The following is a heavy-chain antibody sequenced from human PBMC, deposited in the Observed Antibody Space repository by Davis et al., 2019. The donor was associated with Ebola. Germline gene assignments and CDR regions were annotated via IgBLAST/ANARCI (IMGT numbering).Heavy chain of an antibody. V-gene: IGHV3-53*01. D-gene: IGHD2-2*01. J-gene: IGHJ6*02. CDR3: ARDYWYCSSTSCRVYGMDV. Sequence: GESLKISCAASGFTVSSNYMSWVRQAPGKGLEWVSVIYSGGSIYYADSVKGRFTISRDNAKNSLYLQMNSLRAEDTAVYYCARDYWYCSSTSCRVYGMDVWGQGTTVTVSS. CDR1: GFTVSSNY. CDR2: IYSGGSI.